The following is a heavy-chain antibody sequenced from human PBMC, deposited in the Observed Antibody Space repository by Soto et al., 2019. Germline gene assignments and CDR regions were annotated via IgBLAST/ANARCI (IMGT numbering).Heavy chain of an antibody. J-gene: IGHJ6*02. CDR1: GYSFADYH. CDR3: ARGDSTDCSNGVCSFFYNHDMDV. V-gene: IGHV1-2*04. Sequence: GASVKVSCKASGYSFADYHIHWVRQAPGQGLEWLGRINPKSGGTSTAQKFQGWVTMTTDTSISTASMELTRLTSDDTAIYYCARGDSTDCSNGVCSFFYNHDMDVWGQGTTVTVSS. CDR2: INPKSGGT. D-gene: IGHD2-8*01.